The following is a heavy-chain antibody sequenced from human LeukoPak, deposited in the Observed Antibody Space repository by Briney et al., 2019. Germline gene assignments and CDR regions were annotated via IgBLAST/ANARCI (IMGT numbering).Heavy chain of an antibody. CDR3: AKVGREDSSWYIYYYGMDV. Sequence: QPGGSLRLSCAASGFTFSSYAMSWVRQAPGKGLEWASAISGSGGSTYYADSVKGRFTISRDNSKNTLYLQMNSLRAEDTAVYYCAKVGREDSSWYIYYYGMDVWGQGTTVTVSS. CDR1: GFTFSSYA. D-gene: IGHD6-13*01. V-gene: IGHV3-23*01. J-gene: IGHJ6*02. CDR2: ISGSGGST.